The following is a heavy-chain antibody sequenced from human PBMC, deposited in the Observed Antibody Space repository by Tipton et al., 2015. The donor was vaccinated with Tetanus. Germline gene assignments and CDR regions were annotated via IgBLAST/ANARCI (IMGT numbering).Heavy chain of an antibody. CDR3: ARGGGPGYFDF. D-gene: IGHD4-23*01. J-gene: IGHJ4*02. V-gene: IGHV4-30-2*01. CDR2: SYASGSN. Sequence: TLSLTCDVSGGSVSSGGFSWNWIRQPPGKGLEWIGYSYASGSNYYNPSLKSRLTISVHGSKNQFSLKLSSVTAADTAVYYCARGGGPGYFDFWGQGILVTVSS. CDR1: GGSVSSGGFS.